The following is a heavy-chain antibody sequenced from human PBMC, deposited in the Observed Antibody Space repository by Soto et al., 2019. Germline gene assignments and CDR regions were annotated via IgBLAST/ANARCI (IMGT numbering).Heavy chain of an antibody. CDR2: IYYSGST. Sequence: PSETLSLTCTVSGGSISSSSYYWAWIRQPPGKGLEWIGSIYYSGSTYYNPSLKSRVTISVDTSKNQFSLKLSSVTAADAAVYYCARHRGYTNNWYGMGNWFDPWGQGTLVTVSS. V-gene: IGHV4-39*01. D-gene: IGHD6-13*01. CDR1: GGSISSSSYY. CDR3: ARHRGYTNNWYGMGNWFDP. J-gene: IGHJ5*02.